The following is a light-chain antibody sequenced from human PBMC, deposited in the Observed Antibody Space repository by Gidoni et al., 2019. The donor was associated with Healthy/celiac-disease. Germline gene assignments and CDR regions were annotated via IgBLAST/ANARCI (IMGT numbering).Light chain of an antibody. J-gene: IGLJ3*02. Sequence: QSVLTQPPSASGTPGQRVTISCSGSSSNIGSNYVYWYQQLPGTAPNLLIYRNNQRPSGVPDRFSGSKSGTSASLAISGLRSEDEADYYCAAWDDSLSGSSFGGGTKLTVL. CDR1: SSNIGSNY. CDR3: AAWDDSLSGSS. V-gene: IGLV1-47*01. CDR2: RNN.